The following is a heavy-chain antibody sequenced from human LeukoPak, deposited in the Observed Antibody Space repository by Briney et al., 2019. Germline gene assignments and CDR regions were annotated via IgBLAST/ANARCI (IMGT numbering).Heavy chain of an antibody. D-gene: IGHD6-13*01. CDR3: ARDRYSSSWYAKGGYFQH. CDR2: YYYGGST. V-gene: IGHV4-59*12. CDR1: GASISNYY. Sequence: PSETLSLTCTVSGASISNYYWTWIRQPPGKGLEWIGYYYYGGSTEYNPSLKSRVTISVDTFKNQFSLKLSSVTAADTAVYYCARDRYSSSWYAKGGYFQHWGQGTLVTVSS. J-gene: IGHJ1*01.